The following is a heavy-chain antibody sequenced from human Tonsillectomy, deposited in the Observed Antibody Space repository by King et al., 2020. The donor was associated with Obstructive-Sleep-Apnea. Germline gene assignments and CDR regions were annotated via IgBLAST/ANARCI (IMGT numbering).Heavy chain of an antibody. V-gene: IGHV4-59*02. CDR3: ARGRLIAAAGID. Sequence: VQLQESGPGLVKPSEALSLTCAVSGGSVSSHYWSWIRPPPGGGLAWIGWIYYNGGTNYSPSLRSRVAMSADTSKNQVSLKLSSVTAADTAVYYCARGRLIAAAGIDWGQGTLVTVSS. J-gene: IGHJ4*02. D-gene: IGHD6-13*01. CDR1: GGSVSSHY. CDR2: IYYNGGT.